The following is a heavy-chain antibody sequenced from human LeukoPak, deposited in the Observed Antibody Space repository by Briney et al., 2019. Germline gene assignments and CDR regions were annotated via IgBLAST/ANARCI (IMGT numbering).Heavy chain of an antibody. D-gene: IGHD3-3*01. J-gene: IGHJ4*02. CDR3: ARDESLLDFWSGYQIDY. Sequence: GASVKVSCKASGYTFTSYYMHWVRQAPGQGLEWMGIINPSGGSTSYAQKFQGRVTMTRDMSTSTVYMELSSLRSEDTAVYYCARDESLLDFWSGYQIDYWGQGTLVTVSS. CDR1: GYTFTSYY. CDR2: INPSGGST. V-gene: IGHV1-46*01.